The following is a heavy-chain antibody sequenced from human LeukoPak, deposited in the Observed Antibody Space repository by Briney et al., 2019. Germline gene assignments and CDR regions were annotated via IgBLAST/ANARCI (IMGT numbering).Heavy chain of an antibody. CDR1: GGSISSYY. CDR3: ARIGFRYDSSGYQHNWFDP. D-gene: IGHD3-22*01. CDR2: IYYSGST. Sequence: SETLSLTCTVSGGSISSYYWSWIRQPPGKGLEWIGYIYYSGSTNYNPSLKSRVTISVDTSKNLFSLKLSSVTAADTAVYYCARIGFRYDSSGYQHNWFDPWGQGTLVTVSS. V-gene: IGHV4-59*01. J-gene: IGHJ5*02.